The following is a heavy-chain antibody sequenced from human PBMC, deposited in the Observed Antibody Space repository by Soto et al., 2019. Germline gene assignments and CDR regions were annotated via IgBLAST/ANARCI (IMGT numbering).Heavy chain of an antibody. D-gene: IGHD6-6*01. V-gene: IGHV4-31*03. CDR2: IYYSGST. CDR3: ARDREYSSSGSNRFDP. CDR1: GGSISSGGYY. J-gene: IGHJ5*02. Sequence: SETLSLTCTVSGGSISSGGYYWSWIRQHPGKGLEWIGYIYYSGSTYYNPSLKNRVTISVDTSKNQFSLKLSSVTAADTAVYYCARDREYSSSGSNRFDPWGQGTLVTVS.